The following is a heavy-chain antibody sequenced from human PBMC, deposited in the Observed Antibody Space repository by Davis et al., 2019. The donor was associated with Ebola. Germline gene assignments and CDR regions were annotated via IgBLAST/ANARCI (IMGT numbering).Heavy chain of an antibody. CDR1: GGTFSSYA. CDR3: ASGLVPAAIYSGYDLYY. D-gene: IGHD2-2*01. Sequence: SVKVSCKASGGTFSSYAIIWVRQAPGQGLEWMGGIIPILGIANYAQKFQGRVTITADKSTSTAYMELSSLRSEDTAVYYCASGLVPAAIYSGYDLYYWGQGTLVTVSS. J-gene: IGHJ4*02. V-gene: IGHV1-69*10. CDR2: IIPILGIA.